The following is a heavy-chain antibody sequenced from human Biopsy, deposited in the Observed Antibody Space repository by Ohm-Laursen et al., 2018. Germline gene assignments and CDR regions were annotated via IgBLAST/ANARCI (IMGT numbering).Heavy chain of an antibody. J-gene: IGHJ5*02. CDR3: ARHPTGFWFDP. CDR2: IFYTGII. V-gene: IGHV4-39*01. Sequence: SETLSLTCTVSGGSVSSNTDYWAWLRQPPGKGLEWIGSIFYTGIIFYNPSLKSRVRISVDTSKNQFSLNLNSVTASDTALYYCARHPTGFWFDPWGQGTLVIVSS. CDR1: GGSVSSNTDY.